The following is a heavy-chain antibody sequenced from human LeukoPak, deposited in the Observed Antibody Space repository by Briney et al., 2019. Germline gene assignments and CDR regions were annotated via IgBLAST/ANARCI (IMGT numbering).Heavy chain of an antibody. D-gene: IGHD2-8*01. Sequence: SETLSLTCTASGGSINSYYWSWIRQPAGKGRAWIGYIYYSGSTNYNPSLKTRVTISVDTSKNQFSLTLSSVTAADTAVYYCARRRTGDCTNGVCYTKSSFDYWGQGTLVTVSS. CDR2: IYYSGST. CDR3: ARRRTGDCTNGVCYTKSSFDY. V-gene: IGHV4-59*08. J-gene: IGHJ4*02. CDR1: GGSINSYY.